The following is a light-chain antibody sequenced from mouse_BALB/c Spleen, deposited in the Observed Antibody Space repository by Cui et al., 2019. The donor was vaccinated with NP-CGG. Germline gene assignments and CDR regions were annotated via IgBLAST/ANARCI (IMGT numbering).Light chain of an antibody. CDR1: TGAVTTSNY. CDR3: ALWYSNHWV. V-gene: IGLV1*01. CDR2: GTK. Sequence: AVVTQESALTTSPGETVTLTCRSSTGAVTTSNYANWVQEKPDHLFTGLIGGTKTRAPGVPARFSGSLIGDKAVLTITGAQTEDEAIYFCALWYSNHWVFGGGTKLTVL. J-gene: IGLJ1*01.